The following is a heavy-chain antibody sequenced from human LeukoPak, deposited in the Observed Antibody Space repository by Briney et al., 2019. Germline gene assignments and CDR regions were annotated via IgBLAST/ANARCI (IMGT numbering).Heavy chain of an antibody. J-gene: IGHJ4*02. V-gene: IGHV4-39*07. CDR3: ARADFDWLPSDY. Sequence: SETLSLTCTVSGGSISSSSYYWGWIRQPPGKGLEWIGSIYYSGSTYYNPSLKSRVTISVDTSKNQFSLKLSSVTAADTAVYYCARADFDWLPSDYWGQGTLVTVSS. CDR1: GGSISSSSYY. D-gene: IGHD3-9*01. CDR2: IYYSGST.